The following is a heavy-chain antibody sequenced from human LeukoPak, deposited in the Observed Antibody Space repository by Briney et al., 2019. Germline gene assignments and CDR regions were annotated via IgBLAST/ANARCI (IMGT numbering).Heavy chain of an antibody. CDR3: ARGGAGIAAAGRGMDV. CDR1: GGSISSYY. J-gene: IGHJ6*02. V-gene: IGHV4-59*01. Sequence: PSETLSLTCTVSGGSISSYYWTWLRQPPGKGLEWVGYFSYSGNTNHNPSLKSRVTMSVDTSKSQLSLKVTSVTAADTAVYFCARGGAGIAAAGRGMDVWGQGTTVTVSS. D-gene: IGHD6-13*01. CDR2: FSYSGNT.